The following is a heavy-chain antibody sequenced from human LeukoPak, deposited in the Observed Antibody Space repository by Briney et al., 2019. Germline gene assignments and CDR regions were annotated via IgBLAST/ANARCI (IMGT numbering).Heavy chain of an antibody. V-gene: IGHV3-30*01. CDR1: GFTFINYA. D-gene: IGHD3-10*01. CDR3: ARDASGSHYPYYFDY. CDR2: TSYDGSDK. Sequence: GGSLRVSCAASGFTFINYAMHWVRQTRGKGLEWVAVTSYDGSDKYYADSVQGRFTISRDNSKNTLYLHVNSLSAEDTAVYYCARDASGSHYPYYFDYWGQGTLVTVSS. J-gene: IGHJ4*02.